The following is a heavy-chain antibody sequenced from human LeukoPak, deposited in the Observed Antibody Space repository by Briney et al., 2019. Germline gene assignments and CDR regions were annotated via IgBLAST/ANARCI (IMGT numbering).Heavy chain of an antibody. CDR2: ISYDGSNK. CDR1: GYTFTGYY. J-gene: IGHJ6*02. V-gene: IGHV3-30*04. CDR3: ARGSGGSCYWCSYYGMDV. Sequence: SYKASGYTFTGYYMHWVRQAPGKGLEWVAVISYDGSNKYYADSVKGRFTISRDNSKNTLYLQMNSLRAEDTAVYYCARGSGGSCYWCSYYGMDVWGQGTTVTVSS. D-gene: IGHD2-15*01.